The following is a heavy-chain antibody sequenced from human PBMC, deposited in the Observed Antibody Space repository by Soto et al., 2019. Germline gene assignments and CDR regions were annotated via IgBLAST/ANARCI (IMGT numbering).Heavy chain of an antibody. CDR3: ARDHNYYGSGSYLNY. V-gene: IGHV3-15*07. D-gene: IGHD3-10*01. J-gene: IGHJ4*02. CDR2: IKSKADGETA. Sequence: GGSLRLSCAASGFSFSDAWMNWVRQAPGKGLEWVGRIKSKADGETADYATFVRGRFTISRDDSKNALFLQMNSLKTEDTAVYYCARDHNYYGSGSYLNYWGQGTLVTVSS. CDR1: GFSFSDAW.